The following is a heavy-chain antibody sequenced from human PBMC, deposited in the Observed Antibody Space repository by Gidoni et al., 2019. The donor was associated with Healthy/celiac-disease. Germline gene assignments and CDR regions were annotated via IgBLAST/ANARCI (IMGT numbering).Heavy chain of an antibody. CDR3: AGDGGYCSGGSCYPGWFDP. D-gene: IGHD2-15*01. CDR2: FNAGNGNT. J-gene: IGHJ5*02. V-gene: IGHV1-3*01. CDR1: GYTFTSYP. Sequence: QVQLVPSGAELKKPGASVQVSCTASGYTFTSYPMHWVRQAPGQRLEWLGWFNAGNGNTKNSQKFQGRVTITRDTSASTAYMELSSLRSEDTAGYYCAGDGGYCSGGSCYPGWFDPWGQGTLVTVSS.